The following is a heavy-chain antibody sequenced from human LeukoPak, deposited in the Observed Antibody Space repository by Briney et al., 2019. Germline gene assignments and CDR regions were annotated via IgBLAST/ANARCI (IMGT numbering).Heavy chain of an antibody. Sequence: PSETLSLTCTVSGGSITTSTYYWGWVRQPPGKGLEWIGAIYYTGNTYYNPSLNSRVTISVDTSRNQFFLDLYSGTAADTAIYYCARDYMDVWGKGTTVTISS. J-gene: IGHJ6*03. V-gene: IGHV4-39*07. CDR2: IYYTGNT. CDR3: ARDYMDV. CDR1: GGSITTSTYY.